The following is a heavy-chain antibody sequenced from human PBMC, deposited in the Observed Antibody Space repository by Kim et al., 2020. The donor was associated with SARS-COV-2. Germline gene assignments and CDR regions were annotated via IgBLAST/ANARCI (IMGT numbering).Heavy chain of an antibody. Sequence: FQGRVTMTRDTSTSTVYMELSSLRSEDTAVYYCARDLYCGGDCWFNYFDYWGQGTLVTVSS. J-gene: IGHJ4*02. V-gene: IGHV1-46*01. D-gene: IGHD2-21*02. CDR3: ARDLYCGGDCWFNYFDY.